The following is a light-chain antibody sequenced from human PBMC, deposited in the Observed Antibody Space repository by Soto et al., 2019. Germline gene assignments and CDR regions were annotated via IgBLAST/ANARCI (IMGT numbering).Light chain of an antibody. CDR3: QQYNSYPWT. V-gene: IGKV1-5*01. CDR1: QSISSW. Sequence: VTITCWASQSISSWLAWYQQKPGKAPKLLIYDASSLESGVPSRFSGSGSGTEFTLTISSLQPDDFATYYCQQYNSYPWTFGQGTKVDIK. CDR2: DAS. J-gene: IGKJ1*01.